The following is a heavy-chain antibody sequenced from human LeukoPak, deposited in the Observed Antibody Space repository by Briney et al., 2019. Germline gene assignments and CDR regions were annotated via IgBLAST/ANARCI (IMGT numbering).Heavy chain of an antibody. CDR2: INHSGST. J-gene: IGHJ4*02. CDR1: GGSFSGYY. Sequence: SETLSLTCAVYGGSFSGYYWSWIRQPPGKGLEWIGEINHSGSTNYNPSLKSRVTISVDTSKNQFSLKLSSVTAADTAVYYCARGNYDYVWGSYRPFDYWGQGTLVTVSS. CDR3: ARGNYDYVWGSYRPFDY. V-gene: IGHV4-34*01. D-gene: IGHD3-16*02.